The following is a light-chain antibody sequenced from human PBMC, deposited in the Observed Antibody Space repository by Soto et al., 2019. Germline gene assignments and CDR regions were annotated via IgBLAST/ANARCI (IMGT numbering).Light chain of an antibody. CDR1: QSIGNW. V-gene: IGKV1-5*01. CDR2: DAS. J-gene: IGKJ1*01. Sequence: DVQLTQAPSTLSASVGDRVTITCRASQSIGNWLAWYQQKPGKAPNLLIYDASTLENGVPSRFSGSASGTDFTLTISSLQPYDFATYYFQQYNSYSPRTFGQGTKVEFK. CDR3: QQYNSYSPRT.